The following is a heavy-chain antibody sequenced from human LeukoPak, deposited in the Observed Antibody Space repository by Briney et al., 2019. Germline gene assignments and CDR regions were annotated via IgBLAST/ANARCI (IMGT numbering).Heavy chain of an antibody. CDR1: GFTFSNAW. V-gene: IGHV3-53*01. CDR3: ARDIGGGGWYPGYFDY. CDR2: IYSGGST. D-gene: IGHD6-19*01. Sequence: PGGSLRLSCAASGFTFSNAWMSWVRQAPGKGLEWVSVIYSGGSTYYADSVKGRFTISRDNSKNTLYLQMNSLRAGDTAVYYCARDIGGGGWYPGYFDYWGQGTLVTVSS. J-gene: IGHJ4*02.